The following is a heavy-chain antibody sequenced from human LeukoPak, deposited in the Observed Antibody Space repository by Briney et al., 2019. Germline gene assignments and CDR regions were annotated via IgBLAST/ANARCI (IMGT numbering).Heavy chain of an antibody. CDR3: ARDGRGNHASYYYGMDV. V-gene: IGHV1-69*04. Sequence: SVKVSCKASGGTFSSYAISWVRQAPGQGLEWMGRIIPILGIANYAQKFQGRVTITADKSTSTAYMELSSLRSEDTAVYYCARDGRGNHASYYYGMDVWGQGTTVTVSS. CDR1: GGTFSSYA. J-gene: IGHJ6*02. CDR2: IIPILGIA.